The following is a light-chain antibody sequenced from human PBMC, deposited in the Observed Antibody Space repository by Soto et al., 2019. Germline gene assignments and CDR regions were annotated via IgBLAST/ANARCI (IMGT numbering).Light chain of an antibody. Sequence: EMVVTKSPATLYVSRGERVTLCCRTSHDVSRKLAWYQQNPGQPPRRLIYDASTRATGTPARFSGRGSGTEFTLAVSSLQSADYALYFCQRSIRWPLTFGGGNKVEIK. CDR2: DAS. J-gene: IGKJ4*01. CDR1: HDVSRK. CDR3: QRSIRWPLT. V-gene: IGKV3D-15*01.